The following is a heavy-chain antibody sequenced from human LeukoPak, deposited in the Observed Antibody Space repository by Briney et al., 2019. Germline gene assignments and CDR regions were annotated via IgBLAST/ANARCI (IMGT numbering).Heavy chain of an antibody. Sequence: TSETLSLTCTASDASISTYYWSWIRQPPGKGLGWIGCISDSGSTKYNPSLKSRVTISVDTSKKQLSLKLTSVTAADTAVYFCARNARDCSSVKCDDSSSAWAIEYWGQGTLVTVSS. J-gene: IGHJ4*02. CDR2: ISDSGST. CDR3: ARNARDCSSVKCDDSSSAWAIEY. CDR1: DASISTYY. D-gene: IGHD2-2*01. V-gene: IGHV4-59*08.